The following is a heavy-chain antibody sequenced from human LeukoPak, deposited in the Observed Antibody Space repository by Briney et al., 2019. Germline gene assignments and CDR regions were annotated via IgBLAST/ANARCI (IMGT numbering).Heavy chain of an antibody. D-gene: IGHD3-9*01. J-gene: IGHJ4*02. CDR2: IHDTGST. CDR3: ATYYDILSGYTFDY. V-gene: IGHV4-4*02. Sequence: SETLSLTCTVSGGSISRSNWWSWVRQPPGKGLEWIGEIHDTGSTNYNPPLKSRVTMSLDKSKNQFSLNLNSVTAADTAVYYCATYYDILSGYTFDYWGQGNLVAVSS. CDR1: GGSISRSNW.